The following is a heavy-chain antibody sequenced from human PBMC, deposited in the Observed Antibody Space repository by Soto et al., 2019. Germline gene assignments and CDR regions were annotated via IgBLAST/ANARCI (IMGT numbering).Heavy chain of an antibody. D-gene: IGHD3-16*01. CDR1: GFTFSSFE. CDR2: ISSNGVTK. V-gene: IGHV3-48*03. Sequence: SGGSLSLSCAASGFTFSSFEMNGVRQAPGKGLEWISYISSNGVTKFYADSVKDRFSISRDNSKNSVHLQLRSLRVEDTAIYYCVRADALYYERRLCWGRGTPVTVSS. J-gene: IGHJ4*02. CDR3: VRADALYYERRLC.